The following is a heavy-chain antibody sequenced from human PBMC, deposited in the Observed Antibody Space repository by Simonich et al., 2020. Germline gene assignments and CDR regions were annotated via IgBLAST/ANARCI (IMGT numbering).Heavy chain of an antibody. CDR1: GFTFSSYS. Sequence: EVQLVESGGGLVKPGGSLRLSCAASGFTFSSYSMNWVRQAPGKGLECVTFISSISSYIYYANSVKGRFTISRDNAKNSLYLQMNSLRAEDTAVYYCARDAAGDYWGQGTLVTVSS. V-gene: IGHV3-21*01. D-gene: IGHD6-13*01. J-gene: IGHJ4*02. CDR2: ISSISSYI. CDR3: ARDAAGDY.